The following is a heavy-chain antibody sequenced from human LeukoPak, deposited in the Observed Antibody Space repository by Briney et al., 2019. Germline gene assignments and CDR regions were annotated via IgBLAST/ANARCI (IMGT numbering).Heavy chain of an antibody. V-gene: IGHV4-61*02. J-gene: IGHJ5*02. CDR3: ARQVNWFDP. CDR2: VYSSGST. Sequence: SETLSLTCTVSGGSISSGSYYWSWIRQPAGKGLEWIGRVYSSGSTDYNPSLKSRVTISVDTSKNQFSLKLSSVTAADTAVYYCARQVNWFDPWGQGTLVTVSS. CDR1: GGSISSGSYY.